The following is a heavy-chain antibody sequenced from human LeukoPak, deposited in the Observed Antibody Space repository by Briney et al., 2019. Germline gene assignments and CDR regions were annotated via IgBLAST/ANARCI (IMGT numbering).Heavy chain of an antibody. CDR3: ARDTAMVGVFDY. V-gene: IGHV3-33*08. Sequence: GGSPRLSCAASGFTFSSYGMHWVRQAPGKGLEWVAVIWYDGSNKYYADSVKGRFTISRDNSKNTLYLQMNSLRAEDTAVYYCARDTAMVGVFDYWGQGTLVTVSS. D-gene: IGHD5-18*01. CDR1: GFTFSSYG. J-gene: IGHJ4*02. CDR2: IWYDGSNK.